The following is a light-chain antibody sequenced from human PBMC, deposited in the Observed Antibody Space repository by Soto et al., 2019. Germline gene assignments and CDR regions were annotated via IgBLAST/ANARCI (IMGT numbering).Light chain of an antibody. CDR1: SGHSSNV. J-gene: IGLJ3*02. CDR2: LNSDGSH. Sequence: QLVLTQSPSASASLGASVKLTCTLSSGHSSNVIAWHQQQPEKGPRYLMKLNSDGSHSKGDGIPDRFSGSSSGTERYLTISSVQSEDEADYYCQTWSAGVRVFGGGSQLTVL. CDR3: QTWSAGVRV. V-gene: IGLV4-69*01.